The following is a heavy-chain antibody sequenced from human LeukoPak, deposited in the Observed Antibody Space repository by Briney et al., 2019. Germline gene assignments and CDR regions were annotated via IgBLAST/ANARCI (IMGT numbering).Heavy chain of an antibody. Sequence: ASVKVSCKASGYTFTSYGISWVRQAPGQGLEWMGWISAYNGNTNYAQKLQGRVTMTTDTSTSTAYMELRSLRSDDTAVYYCARAPQDIVVVPAAIRTLYYYYYYMDVWGKGTTVTVSS. CDR3: ARAPQDIVVVPAAIRTLYYYYYYMDV. J-gene: IGHJ6*03. V-gene: IGHV1-18*01. CDR2: ISAYNGNT. D-gene: IGHD2-2*01. CDR1: GYTFTSYG.